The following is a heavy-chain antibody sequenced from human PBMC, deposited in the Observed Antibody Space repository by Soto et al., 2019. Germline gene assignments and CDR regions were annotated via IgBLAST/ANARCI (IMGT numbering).Heavy chain of an antibody. CDR2: IDNAGTDS. CDR3: ARGWFGPDV. V-gene: IGHV3-74*01. J-gene: IGHJ6*04. Sequence: EVQVVESGGGLVQPGGSLRLSCAASGFTLSGRTMHWVRQAPGKGLVWVSGIDNAGTDSTYADSVKGRFTSSRDNAQNMLYLQMNSLRVEDTAMYYCARGWFGPDVWGKGTTVTVSS. D-gene: IGHD3-10*01. CDR1: GFTLSGRT.